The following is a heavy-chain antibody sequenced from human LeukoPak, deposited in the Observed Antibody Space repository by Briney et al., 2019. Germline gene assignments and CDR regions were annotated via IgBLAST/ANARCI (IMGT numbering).Heavy chain of an antibody. CDR1: GGSISSGGYY. CDR3: ARGRGFVGDSSGWYMNFDY. Sequence: PSETLSLTCTVSGGSISSGGYYWSWIRQHPGKGLEWIGYIYYSGSTYYNPSLKSRVTISVDTSKNQFSLKLSSVTAADTAVYYCARGRGFVGDSSGWYMNFDYWGQGTLVTVSS. D-gene: IGHD6-19*01. CDR2: IYYSGST. V-gene: IGHV4-31*03. J-gene: IGHJ4*02.